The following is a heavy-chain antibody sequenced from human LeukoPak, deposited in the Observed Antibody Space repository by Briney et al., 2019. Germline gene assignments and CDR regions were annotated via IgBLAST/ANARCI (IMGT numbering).Heavy chain of an antibody. CDR2: ISRNGGST. V-gene: IGHV3-64D*06. CDR3: VKESGFMVAPNSAFDI. CDR1: GFTFNSYP. J-gene: IGHJ3*02. D-gene: IGHD4/OR15-4a*01. Sequence: GGSLRLSCTASGFTFNSYPVHWVRQAPGKGLEYVSGISRNGGSTYYADSVKGRFTISRDNSKNTLYLQMSSLRAEDTAVYYCVKESGFMVAPNSAFDIWGQGTMVTVSS.